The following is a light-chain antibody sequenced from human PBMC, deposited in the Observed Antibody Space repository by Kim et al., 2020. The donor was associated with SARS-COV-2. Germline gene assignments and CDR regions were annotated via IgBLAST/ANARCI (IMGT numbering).Light chain of an antibody. CDR2: DVS. CDR1: SSDVGNYNF. Sequence: QSALTQPASVSGSPGQSITISCTGTSSDVGNYNFVSWYQQHPGKAPKLMIYDVSKRPSGVSNRFSGSKSGNTASLTISGLQAEDEADYYCSSYTSNSTYVFGTGTKVTVL. CDR3: SSYTSNSTYV. J-gene: IGLJ1*01. V-gene: IGLV2-14*01.